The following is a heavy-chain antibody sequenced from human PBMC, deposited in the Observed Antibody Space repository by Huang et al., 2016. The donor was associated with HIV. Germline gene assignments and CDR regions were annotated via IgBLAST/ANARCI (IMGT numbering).Heavy chain of an antibody. V-gene: IGHV4-34*01. CDR3: ASLFFDY. Sequence: QVQLQQWGAGVLKPSETLSLTCAVYGGAFSGYYWSCIRQSPGKGLEWIGEINHSGSTTYNPSLKSRVTMSVDMSKNQFSLKWSSVTAADTAVYYCASLFFDYWGQGILVTVSS. CDR2: INHSGST. CDR1: GGAFSGYY. J-gene: IGHJ4*02.